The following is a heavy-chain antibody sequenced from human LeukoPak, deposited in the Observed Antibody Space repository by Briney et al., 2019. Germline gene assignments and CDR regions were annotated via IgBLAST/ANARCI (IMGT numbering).Heavy chain of an antibody. CDR1: GGSFSGYY. J-gene: IGHJ4*02. D-gene: IGHD6-19*01. CDR2: INHSGST. V-gene: IGHV4-34*01. Sequence: PSETLSLTCAVYGGSFSGYYWSWIRQPPGKGLEWIGEINHSGSTNYNPSLKSRVTISVDTSKNQFSLKLSAVTAADTAVYYCARALEGAVAGIDDWGQGTLVTVSS. CDR3: ARALEGAVAGIDD.